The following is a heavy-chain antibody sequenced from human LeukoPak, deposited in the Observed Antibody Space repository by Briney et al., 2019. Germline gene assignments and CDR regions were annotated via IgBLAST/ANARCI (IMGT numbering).Heavy chain of an antibody. Sequence: GASVKVSCKGSGYTFPIFGTNWVRQAPGQGLEGMGGWSGCNGNTGYAQKLQGRVSMTTDTSTSTAYMVLRGLRSDDTSVFLWARGRYFFGSGSYYPERMDVWGQGTTVTVSS. CDR2: WSGCNGNT. CDR1: GYTFPIFG. J-gene: IGHJ6*02. CDR3: ARGRYFFGSGSYYPERMDV. V-gene: IGHV1-18*01. D-gene: IGHD3-10*01.